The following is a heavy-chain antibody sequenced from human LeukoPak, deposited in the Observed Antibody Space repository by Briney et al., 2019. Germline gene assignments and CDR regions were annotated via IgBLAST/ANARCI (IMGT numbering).Heavy chain of an antibody. V-gene: IGHV4-61*02. CDR3: ARESALGSGSYYNGHALDY. CDR1: GGSISRGTYY. Sequence: SETLSLTCTVSGGSISRGTYYWSWIRQPAGKGLEWIGRISSSGSTNYNPSLKSRVTISVDTSKNQFSLKLSSVTAADTAVYYCARESALGSGSYYNGHALDYWGQGTLVTVSS. D-gene: IGHD3-10*01. CDR2: ISSSGST. J-gene: IGHJ4*02.